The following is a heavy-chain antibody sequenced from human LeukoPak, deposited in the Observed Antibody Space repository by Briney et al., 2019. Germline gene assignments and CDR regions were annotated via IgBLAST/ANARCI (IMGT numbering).Heavy chain of an antibody. Sequence: GRSLRLSCAASGFTLSSYGMNWVRQAPGKGLDWVAFLRYDGSTAFYEDSVKGRFTISRDSSKSTLYLQMNSLTPADTAIYYCAKDPYGGTYPSYFDYWGQGTLVTVSS. J-gene: IGHJ4*02. CDR1: GFTLSSYG. CDR3: AKDPYGGTYPSYFDY. D-gene: IGHD1-26*01. V-gene: IGHV3-30*02. CDR2: LRYDGSTA.